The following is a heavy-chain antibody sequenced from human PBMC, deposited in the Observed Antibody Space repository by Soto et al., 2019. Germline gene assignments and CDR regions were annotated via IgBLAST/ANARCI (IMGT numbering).Heavy chain of an antibody. V-gene: IGHV3-23*01. CDR1: GFPFSMSA. J-gene: IGHJ4*02. CDR3: ATVHSTSRSFDY. Sequence: QPGGSLRLSCAASGFPFSMSAMTWVRQAPGKGLEWVSTTGLNGRTTYYADSVKGQFTVSRDNTKNTLDLQMASLRAEDTAVYYCATVHSTSRSFDYWGQGTLVTVSS. CDR2: TGLNGRTT. D-gene: IGHD6-6*01.